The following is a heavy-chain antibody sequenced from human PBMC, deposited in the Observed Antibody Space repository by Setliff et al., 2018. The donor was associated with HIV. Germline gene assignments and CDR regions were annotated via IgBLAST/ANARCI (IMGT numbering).Heavy chain of an antibody. D-gene: IGHD3-22*01. Sequence: LSLTCTVSGGSISSGSYFWNWIRQPAGRGLEWIGYIYYSGNTNYKPSLKRRVTISVDTSKNQFSLKLSSVTAADTAVYYCAREDYYDSSGDAFDIWGQGTMVTVSS. CDR3: AREDYYDSSGDAFDI. J-gene: IGHJ3*02. CDR2: IYYSGNT. V-gene: IGHV4-61*09. CDR1: GGSISSGSYF.